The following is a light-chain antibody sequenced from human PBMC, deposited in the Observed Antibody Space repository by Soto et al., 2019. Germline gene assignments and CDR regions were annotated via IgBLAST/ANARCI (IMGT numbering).Light chain of an antibody. Sequence: EIVMTQSPANMSVSPGERVAVSCRASRPVRSNLAWYQQKPGQPPRLLIYGSSTRATGIPARFSGSGSGTEFTLTVTSLQPADIAVYYCQQYNDWLYSFGHGTKVDIK. CDR2: GSS. CDR3: QQYNDWLYS. CDR1: RPVRSN. J-gene: IGKJ2*03. V-gene: IGKV3-15*01.